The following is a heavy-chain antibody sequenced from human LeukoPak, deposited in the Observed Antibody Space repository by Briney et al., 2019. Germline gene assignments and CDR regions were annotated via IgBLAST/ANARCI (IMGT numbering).Heavy chain of an antibody. CDR2: INPSGGST. Sequence: ASVKVSCKASGYTFTSYYMHWVRQAPGQGREWMGIINPSGGSTNYALKFQGRVTITSDMSRRTVYMELSGLRSEDTHVYYCASDRRRRCSSPSCYSPYYYYYMDVWRKGTTVTVSS. CDR3: ASDRRRRCSSPSCYSPYYYYYMDV. J-gene: IGHJ6*03. CDR1: GYTFTSYY. V-gene: IGHV1-46*01. D-gene: IGHD2-2*02.